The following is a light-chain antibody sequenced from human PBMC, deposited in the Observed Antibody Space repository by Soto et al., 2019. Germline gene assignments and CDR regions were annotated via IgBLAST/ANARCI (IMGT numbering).Light chain of an antibody. CDR3: LQDYNYPWT. CDR2: GAS. CDR1: QSVSSY. Sequence: EIVLTQSPATLSLSPGERATLSCRASQSVSSYLAWYQQKPGQAPRLLIYGASTRATGIPARFSGSGSGTEFTLTISSLQPDDFATYYCLQDYNYPWTFGQGTKVDIK. V-gene: IGKV3-11*01. J-gene: IGKJ1*01.